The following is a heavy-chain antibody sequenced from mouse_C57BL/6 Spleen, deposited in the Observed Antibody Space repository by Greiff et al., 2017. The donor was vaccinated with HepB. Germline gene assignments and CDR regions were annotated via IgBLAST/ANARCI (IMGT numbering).Heavy chain of an antibody. Sequence: EVHLVESGGGLVQPGGSLKLSCAASGFTFSDYYMYWVRQTPEKRLEWVAYISNGGGSTYYPDTVKGRFTISRDNAENTLYLQMSRLKSEDTAMYYCARQGFDYWGQGTTLTVSS. J-gene: IGHJ2*01. CDR2: ISNGGGST. CDR3: ARQGFDY. V-gene: IGHV5-12*01. CDR1: GFTFSDYY.